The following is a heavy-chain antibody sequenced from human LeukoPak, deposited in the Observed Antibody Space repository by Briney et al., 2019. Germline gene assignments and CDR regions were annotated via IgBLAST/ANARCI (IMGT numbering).Heavy chain of an antibody. V-gene: IGHV4-59*01. CDR3: ALGTAMVSAFDI. CDR2: IYYSGST. D-gene: IGHD5-18*01. J-gene: IGHJ3*02. Sequence: SETLSLTCAVYGGSFSGYYWSWIRQPPGKGLEWLGYIYYSGSTSYSPSLKSRVTISADTSQNQFSLKLGSVTAADTAVYYCALGTAMVSAFDIWGQGTMVTVSS. CDR1: GGSFSGYY.